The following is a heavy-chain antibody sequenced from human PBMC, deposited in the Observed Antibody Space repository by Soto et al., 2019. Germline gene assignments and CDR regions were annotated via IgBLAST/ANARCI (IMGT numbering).Heavy chain of an antibody. V-gene: IGHV2-5*02. J-gene: IGHJ4*02. CDR3: AHRRKYDGSWNEGVFDY. CDR1: GFSLTSSPVG. CDR2: IYWDDGK. Sequence: QITLKASGPTLVKPTQTLTLTCTFSGFSLTSSPVGVGWVRQPPGKALEWLAFIYWDDGKRYSPSLRSNLTGTKDASKNQVVLTLTNMDPVDTATYYCAHRRKYDGSWNEGVFDYWGQGILGTVSS. D-gene: IGHD3-16*01.